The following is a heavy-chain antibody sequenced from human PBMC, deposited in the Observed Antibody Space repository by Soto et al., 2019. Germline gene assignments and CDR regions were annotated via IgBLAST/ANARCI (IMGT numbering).Heavy chain of an antibody. D-gene: IGHD3-3*01. CDR2: IYYSGST. Sequence: SETLSLTCTVSGGSISSSSYYWGWIRHPPGKGLEWIGSIYYSGSTYYNPSLKSRVTISVDTSKNQFSLKLSSVTAADTAVYYCARGYYDFWSGENEYFQHWGQGTLVTVSS. CDR3: ARGYYDFWSGENEYFQH. CDR1: GGSISSSSYY. J-gene: IGHJ1*01. V-gene: IGHV4-39*01.